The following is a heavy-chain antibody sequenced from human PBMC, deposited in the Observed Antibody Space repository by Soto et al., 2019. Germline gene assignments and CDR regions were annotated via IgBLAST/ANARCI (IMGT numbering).Heavy chain of an antibody. CDR2: ISYDGSNQ. CDR3: AKDTGLYSYGYGYYYYYGMDV. J-gene: IGHJ6*02. CDR1: GFTFSSYG. Sequence: PGGSLRLSCAASGFTFSSYGMNWVRQDTGKGLERVAVISYDGSNQYYADSVKGRFTISRDNSKNTLYLQMNSLRAEDTAVYYCAKDTGLYSYGYGYYYYYGMDVWGQGTTVTVSS. D-gene: IGHD5-18*01. V-gene: IGHV3-30*18.